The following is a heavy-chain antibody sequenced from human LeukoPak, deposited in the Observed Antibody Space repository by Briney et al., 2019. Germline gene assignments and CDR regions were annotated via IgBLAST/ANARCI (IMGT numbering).Heavy chain of an antibody. CDR1: GGSISSYY. J-gene: IGHJ4*02. D-gene: IGHD2-15*01. Sequence: SEALSLTCTVSGGSISSYYWSWIRQPPGKGLEWIGYIYYSGSTNYNPSLKSRVTISVDTSKNQFSLKLSSVTAADTAVYYCARGLCSGGSCYPDHFDYWGQGTLVTVSS. CDR3: ARGLCSGGSCYPDHFDY. CDR2: IYYSGST. V-gene: IGHV4-59*08.